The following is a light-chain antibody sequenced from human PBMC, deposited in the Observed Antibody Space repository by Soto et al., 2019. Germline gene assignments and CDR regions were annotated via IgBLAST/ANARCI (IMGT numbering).Light chain of an antibody. CDR1: QSISSNY. CDR2: GAS. V-gene: IGKV3-20*01. J-gene: IGKJ2*01. Sequence: DIVLTQSPGTLSLSPGERATLSCRASQSISSNYLAWYQQKPGQAPRLLIYGASSRATGIPDRFSGSGSGTVFTLTISRLEPEDFAVYYCQQYGSSPPRTFGRGTKLEIK. CDR3: QQYGSSPPRT.